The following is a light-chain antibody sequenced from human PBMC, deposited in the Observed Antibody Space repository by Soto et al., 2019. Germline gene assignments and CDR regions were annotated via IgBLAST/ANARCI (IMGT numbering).Light chain of an antibody. J-gene: IGKJ2*01. CDR1: QSVNNN. CDR3: QQYNNWPPDT. V-gene: IGKV3-15*01. CDR2: SAS. Sequence: EIILTQSPASLSVSPGERATLSCRASQSVNNNLAWYQQKRGQAPRLLIYSASTRATGIPGRFSGSGSGTEFTLPITSLQSDDFAFYFCQQYNNWPPDTFGQGTKLEIK.